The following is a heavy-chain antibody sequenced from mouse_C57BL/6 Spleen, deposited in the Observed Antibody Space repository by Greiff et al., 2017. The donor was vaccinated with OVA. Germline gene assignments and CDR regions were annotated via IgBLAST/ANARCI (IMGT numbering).Heavy chain of an antibody. J-gene: IGHJ4*01. CDR2: IHPNSGST. Sequence: QVQLQQPGAELVKPGASVKLSCKASGYTFTSYWMHWVKQRPGQGLEWIGMIHPNSGSTNYNEKFKSKATLTVDKSSSTAYMQLSSLTSEDSAVYYCARSYYSNLYYYAMDYWGQGTSVTVSS. V-gene: IGHV1-64*01. CDR1: GYTFTSYW. D-gene: IGHD2-5*01. CDR3: ARSYYSNLYYYAMDY.